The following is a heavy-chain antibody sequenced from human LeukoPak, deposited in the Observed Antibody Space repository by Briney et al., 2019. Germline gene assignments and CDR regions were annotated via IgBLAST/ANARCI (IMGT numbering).Heavy chain of an antibody. D-gene: IGHD6-6*01. J-gene: IGHJ4*02. CDR2: IIPIFGTA. CDR3: ARAPSIAAPFDY. V-gene: IGHV1-69*05. Sequence: SVKVSCKASGGTFSSYAISWVRQASGQGLEWMGGIIPIFGTANYAQKFQGRVTITTDESTSTAYMELSSLRSEDTAVYYCARAPSIAAPFDYWGQGTLVTVSS. CDR1: GGTFSSYA.